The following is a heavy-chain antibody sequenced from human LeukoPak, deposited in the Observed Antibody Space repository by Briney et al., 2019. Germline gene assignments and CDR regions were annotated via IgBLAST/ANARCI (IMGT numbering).Heavy chain of an antibody. J-gene: IGHJ3*02. CDR3: AREVEYSSSSGAFDI. CDR2: IYYSGST. D-gene: IGHD6-6*01. CDR1: GGSISSYY. Sequence: TSETLSLTCTVSGGSISSYYWSWIRQPPGKGLEWIGYIYYSGSTNYNPSLKSRVTISVDTSKNHFSLKLSSVTAADTAVYYCAREVEYSSSSGAFDIWGQGTMVTVSS. V-gene: IGHV4-59*01.